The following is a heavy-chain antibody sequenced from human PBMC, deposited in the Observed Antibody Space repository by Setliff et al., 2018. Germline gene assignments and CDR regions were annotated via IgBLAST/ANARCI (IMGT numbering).Heavy chain of an antibody. CDR2: VYYSGTT. J-gene: IGHJ6*03. CDR3: ARMSGFQYMDV. Sequence: PSETLSLTCTVSGGSISTYYWSWIRQPPGKGLEFIGYVYYSGTTNYDPSLQGRVTISLDTSKNQFSLSLSSVTAADTAVYYCARMSGFQYMDVWGKGTTVTVSS. CDR1: GGSISTYY. D-gene: IGHD3-3*01. V-gene: IGHV4-59*08.